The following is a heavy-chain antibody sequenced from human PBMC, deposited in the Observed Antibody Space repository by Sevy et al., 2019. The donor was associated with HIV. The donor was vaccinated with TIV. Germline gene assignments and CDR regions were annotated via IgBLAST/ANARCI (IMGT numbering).Heavy chain of an antibody. J-gene: IGHJ6*02. CDR1: GGSISSYY. D-gene: IGHD3-3*01. CDR3: ARGAGYDFWSGFYYYYYGMDV. V-gene: IGHV4-59*01. CDR2: IYYSGST. Sequence: SETLSLTCTVSGGSISSYYWSWIRQPPGKGLEWIGYIYYSGSTNYNPSLKSRVTISVDTSKNQFSLKLSSVTAADTAVYYCARGAGYDFWSGFYYYYYGMDVWGQGTTVTVSS.